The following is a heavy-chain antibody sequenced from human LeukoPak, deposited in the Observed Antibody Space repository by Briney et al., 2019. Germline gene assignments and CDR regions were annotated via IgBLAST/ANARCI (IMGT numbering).Heavy chain of an antibody. CDR3: ARGWLAPVSGWFDP. D-gene: IGHD6-19*01. J-gene: IGHJ5*02. Sequence: GGSLRLSCAASGFTFSSYGMHWVRQAPGKGLEWVAVIWYDGSNKYYADSVKGRFTISRDNSKSTLYLQMNSLRAEDTAVYYCARGWLAPVSGWFDPWGQGTLVTVSS. CDR2: IWYDGSNK. V-gene: IGHV3-33*01. CDR1: GFTFSSYG.